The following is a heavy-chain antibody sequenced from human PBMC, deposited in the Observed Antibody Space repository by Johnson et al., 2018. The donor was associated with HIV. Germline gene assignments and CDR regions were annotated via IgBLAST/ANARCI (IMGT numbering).Heavy chain of an antibody. CDR2: ISYDGRNK. Sequence: QVQLVESGGGLVQPGGSLRLSCAASGFTFSSYPMHWVRQAPGKGLEWMTVISYDGRNKYHADPVKGRFTITSDNSKNTLYLQMNSLRVEDTAVYYCATDFRSSAWYGDAFDIWGQGTMVTVSS. CDR3: ATDFRSSAWYGDAFDI. D-gene: IGHD6-19*01. V-gene: IGHV3-30*04. J-gene: IGHJ3*02. CDR1: GFTFSSYP.